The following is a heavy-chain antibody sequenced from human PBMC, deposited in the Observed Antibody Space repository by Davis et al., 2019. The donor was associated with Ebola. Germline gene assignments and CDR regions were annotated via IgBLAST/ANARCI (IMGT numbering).Heavy chain of an antibody. D-gene: IGHD3-10*01. CDR3: ARDRGGDYSFDY. Sequence: ASVKVSCKAFDYTFTSYDINWVRQAPGQGLEWMGWISAYNGNTNYAQKLQGRVTMTTDTSTSTAYMELSSLRSEDTSVYYCARDRGGDYSFDYWGQGTLVTVSS. V-gene: IGHV1-18*01. J-gene: IGHJ4*02. CDR1: DYTFTSYD. CDR2: ISAYNGNT.